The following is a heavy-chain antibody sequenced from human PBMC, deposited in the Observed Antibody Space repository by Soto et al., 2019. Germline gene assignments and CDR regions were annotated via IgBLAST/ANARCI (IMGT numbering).Heavy chain of an antibody. CDR2: IYYSGST. Sequence: QVQLQESGPGLVKPSQTLSLTCTVSGGSISSGGYYWSWIRQHPGKGLEWIGYIYYSGSTYYNPSLKSRVTLSVDTSKNQFSLKLSSVTAADTAVYYCARELTRVNEIWFDPWGQGTLVTVSS. CDR1: GGSISSGGYY. V-gene: IGHV4-31*03. J-gene: IGHJ5*02. D-gene: IGHD6-13*01. CDR3: ARELTRVNEIWFDP.